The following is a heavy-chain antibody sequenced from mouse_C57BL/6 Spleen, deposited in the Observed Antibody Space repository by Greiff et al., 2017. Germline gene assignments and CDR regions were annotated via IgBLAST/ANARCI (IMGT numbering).Heavy chain of an antibody. CDR2: INPGSGGP. CDR1: GYAFTNYL. D-gene: IGHD1-1*02. V-gene: IGHV1-54*01. J-gene: IGHJ2*01. CDR3: ARRDYAFDY. Sequence: QVQLQQSGAELVRPGTSVKVSCKASGYAFTNYLIEWVKQRPGQGLEGIGVINPGSGGPNYNEKFKGKATLTADKSSSTAYMQLSSLTSEDSAVYVCARRDYAFDYWGQGTTLTVSS.